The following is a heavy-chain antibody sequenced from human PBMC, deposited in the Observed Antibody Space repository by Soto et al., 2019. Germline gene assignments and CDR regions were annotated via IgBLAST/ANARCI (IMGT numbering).Heavy chain of an antibody. CDR2: INPNSGGT. D-gene: IGHD2-2*01. CDR3: ARSRYCSSTSCSYYNLDV. Sequence: ASVKVSCKASGYTFTGYYMHWVRQAPGQGLEWMGWINPNSGGTNYAQKFQGWVTMTRDTSISTAYMELSRLRSDDTAVYYCARSRYCSSTSCSYYNLDVWGQGTTVTVSS. V-gene: IGHV1-2*04. CDR1: GYTFTGYY. J-gene: IGHJ6*02.